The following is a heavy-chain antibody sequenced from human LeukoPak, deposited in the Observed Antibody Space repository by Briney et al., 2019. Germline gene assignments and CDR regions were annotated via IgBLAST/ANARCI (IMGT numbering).Heavy chain of an antibody. CDR2: IYYSGST. Sequence: PSETLPLTCTVSGGSISSYYWSWIRQPPGKGLEWIGYIYYSGSTNYNPSLKSRVTISVDTSKNQFSLKLSSVTAADTAVYYCARASFCSGGSCQLDYWGQGTLVTVSS. D-gene: IGHD2-15*01. CDR3: ARASFCSGGSCQLDY. J-gene: IGHJ4*02. CDR1: GGSISSYY. V-gene: IGHV4-59*08.